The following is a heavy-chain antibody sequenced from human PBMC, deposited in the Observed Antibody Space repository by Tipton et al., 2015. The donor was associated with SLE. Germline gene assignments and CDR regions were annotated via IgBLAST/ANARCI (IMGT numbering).Heavy chain of an antibody. CDR1: GGSISSYY. D-gene: IGHD5-18*01. CDR3: ARGPGGSYGSGRAFDI. J-gene: IGHJ3*02. V-gene: IGHV4-59*01. CDR2: IYYSGST. Sequence: TLSLTCAVYGGSISSYYWSWIRQPPGKGLEWIGYIYYSGSTNYNPSLKSRVTISVDTSKNQFSLKLSSVTAADTAVYYCARGPGGSYGSGRAFDIWGQGTMVTVSS.